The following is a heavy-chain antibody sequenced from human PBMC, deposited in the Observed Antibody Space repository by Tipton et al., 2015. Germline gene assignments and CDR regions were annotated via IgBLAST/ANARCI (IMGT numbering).Heavy chain of an antibody. D-gene: IGHD4-17*01. CDR2: IYYSGDM. Sequence: TLSLTCTVSGVSISGTSYYWGWIRQPPGKGLEWIGSIYYSGDMYYNPSLKSRVAMSVDTSNNHFSLRLTSLTASDTAVYYCASLLLYGDYVHGLGYWGRGPLVPVSS. CDR1: GVSISGTSYY. CDR3: ASLLLYGDYVHGLGY. J-gene: IGHJ4*02. V-gene: IGHV4-39*01.